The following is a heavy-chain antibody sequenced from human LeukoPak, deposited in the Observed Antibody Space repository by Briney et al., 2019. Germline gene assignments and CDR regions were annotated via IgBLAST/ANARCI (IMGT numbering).Heavy chain of an antibody. CDR3: ARGLLERRDYYYYGMDV. V-gene: IGHV4-34*01. Sequence: PSETLSLTCAVYGGSFSGYYWSWIRQPPGKGLEWIGEINHSGSTNHNPSLKSRVTISVDTSKNQFSLKLSSVTAADTAVYYCARGLLERRDYYYYGMDVWGKGTTVTVSS. J-gene: IGHJ6*04. CDR1: GGSFSGYY. CDR2: INHSGST. D-gene: IGHD1-1*01.